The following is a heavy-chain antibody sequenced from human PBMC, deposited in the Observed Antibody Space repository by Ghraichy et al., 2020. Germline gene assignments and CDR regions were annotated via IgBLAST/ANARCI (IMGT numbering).Heavy chain of an antibody. V-gene: IGHV1-18*01. CDR3: ARVFFYNYVHFFDL. J-gene: IGHJ4*02. CDR2: ISASNGNT. CDR1: GYTFTNAG. Sequence: ASVKVSCKASGYTFTNAGFTWVRQAPGQGLEWMGWISASNGNTKYPQKFQGRVTLTTDTSTSTAYMEMRSLRSDDTAVYYCARVFFYNYVHFFDLWGQGTLVTVSS. D-gene: IGHD3-16*01.